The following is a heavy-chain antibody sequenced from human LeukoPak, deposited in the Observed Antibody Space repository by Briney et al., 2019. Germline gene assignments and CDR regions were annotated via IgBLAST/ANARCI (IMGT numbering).Heavy chain of an antibody. V-gene: IGHV1-2*02. D-gene: IGHD4-17*01. CDR1: GYTFTDYY. Sequence: ASVKVSCKASGYTFTDYYIHWVRQAPGQGLEWMGWINPKSAGTNYAQKLQGRVTMTTDTSTSTAYMELRSLRSDDTAVYYCAREGLARGEDDYWGQGTLVTVSS. CDR2: INPKSAGT. CDR3: AREGLARGEDDY. J-gene: IGHJ4*02.